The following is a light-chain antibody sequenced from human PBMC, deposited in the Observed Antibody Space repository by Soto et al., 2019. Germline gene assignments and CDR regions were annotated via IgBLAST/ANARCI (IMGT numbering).Light chain of an antibody. V-gene: IGKV1-9*01. J-gene: IGKJ4*01. CDR1: RDISSY. CDR2: LAS. CDR3: QYLNSHPLS. Sequence: IQLTQSPSSLSASVGDRVTITCRASRDISSYLAWYQQKPGKAPKLLIYLASTLQSGVPSRFSGSGSGTDFSLTISSLQPEDVATYYCQYLNSHPLSFGGGTKVEIK.